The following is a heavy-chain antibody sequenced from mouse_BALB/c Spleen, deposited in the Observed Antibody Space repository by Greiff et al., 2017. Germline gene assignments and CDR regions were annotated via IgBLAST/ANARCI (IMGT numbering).Heavy chain of an antibody. Sequence: VQLKESGPGLVKPSQSLSLTCTVTGYSITSDYAWNWIRQFPGNKLEWMGYISYSGSTSYNPSLKSRISITRDTSKNQFFLQLNSVTTEDTATYYCARGITTDAMDYWGQGTSVTVSS. D-gene: IGHD2-4*01. V-gene: IGHV3-2*02. CDR3: ARGITTDAMDY. J-gene: IGHJ4*01. CDR2: ISYSGST. CDR1: GYSITSDYA.